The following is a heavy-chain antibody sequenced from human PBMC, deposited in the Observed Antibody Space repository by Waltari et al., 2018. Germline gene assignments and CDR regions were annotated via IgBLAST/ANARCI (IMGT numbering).Heavy chain of an antibody. CDR3: ASGIIGGATERPYYYYGMDV. V-gene: IGHV1-69*01. D-gene: IGHD1-26*01. CDR1: GGTFSSYA. CDR2: IIPNLGTA. J-gene: IGHJ6*02. Sequence: QVQLVQSGAEVKKPGSSVKVSCKASGGTFSSYAISWVRQAPGQGLEWMGGIIPNLGTANYAQKFKGRVTITADESTSTAYMELSSLRSEDTAVYYCASGIIGGATERPYYYYGMDVWGQGTTVTVSS.